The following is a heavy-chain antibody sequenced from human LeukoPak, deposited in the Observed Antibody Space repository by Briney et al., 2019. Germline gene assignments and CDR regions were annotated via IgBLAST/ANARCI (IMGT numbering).Heavy chain of an antibody. D-gene: IGHD1-26*01. CDR1: GYSVTSYY. J-gene: IGHJ3*02. CDR2: INPSGGST. V-gene: IGHV1-46*01. CDR3: ARSSAYYNEADI. Sequence: EASVKFSCNTAGYSVTSYYIHWVRQAPVQGLEWMGIINPSGGSTTYAQKFQGRLTMASDTSTSTVYMELSSLRSEDTAMYYCARSSAYYNEADIWGQGTMANVSS.